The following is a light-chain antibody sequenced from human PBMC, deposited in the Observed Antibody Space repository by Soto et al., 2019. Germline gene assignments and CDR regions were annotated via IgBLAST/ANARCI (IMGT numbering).Light chain of an antibody. CDR3: QQSYSTPLT. V-gene: IGKV1-39*01. J-gene: IGKJ1*01. Sequence: DIQMTQSPSSLSASVGDRVTITCRASQSISSYLNWYQQKPGKAPKLLIYAASSLQSGVPPRFSGSGSGTDFTLTISRFQPENFATYDCQQSYSTPLTFGQGTKGEIK. CDR1: QSISSY. CDR2: AAS.